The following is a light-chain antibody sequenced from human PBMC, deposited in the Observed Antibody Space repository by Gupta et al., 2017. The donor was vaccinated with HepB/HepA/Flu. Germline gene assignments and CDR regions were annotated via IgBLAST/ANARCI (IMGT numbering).Light chain of an antibody. V-gene: IGLV2-14*03. J-gene: IGLJ2*01. CDR3: SSWTYTPTLVV. Sequence: SALPQPASVFGSPDPSTTISCTGTGSDFGDFDHVAWYRQHPGRAPKLLISDVTNRPSGVSGRFSGSKSGNTASLTISGLQAEDEDDYYCSSWTYTPTLVVFGGGTKVTVL. CDR1: GSDFGDFDH. CDR2: DVT.